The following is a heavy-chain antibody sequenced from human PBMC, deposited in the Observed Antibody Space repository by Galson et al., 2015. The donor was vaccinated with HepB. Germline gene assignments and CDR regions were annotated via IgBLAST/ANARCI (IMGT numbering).Heavy chain of an antibody. CDR2: ISYDGSNK. D-gene: IGHD1-26*01. J-gene: IGHJ3*02. V-gene: IGHV3-30-3*01. Sequence: SLRLSCAASGFTFSSYAMHWVRQAPGKGLEWVAVISYDGSNKYYADSVKGRFTISRDNSKNTLYLQMNSLRAEDTAVYYCARVTAPGVGATYEDDAFDIWGQGTMVTVSS. CDR3: ARVTAPGVGATYEDDAFDI. CDR1: GFTFSSYA.